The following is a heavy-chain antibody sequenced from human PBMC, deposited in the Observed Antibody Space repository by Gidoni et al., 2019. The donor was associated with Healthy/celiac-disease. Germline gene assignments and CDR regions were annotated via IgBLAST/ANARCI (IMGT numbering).Heavy chain of an antibody. J-gene: IGHJ1*01. CDR2: ISYDGSNK. CDR1: GFPFSSYA. Sequence: QVQLVESGGGVVQPGRSLRLSCAASGFPFSSYAMHWVRQAPGKELGWVAVISYDGSNKDYADSVKGRFTISRDNSKNTLYLQMNSLRAEDTAVYYCARDYPSPGEDADAEYFQHWGQGTLVTVSS. D-gene: IGHD2-15*01. CDR3: ARDYPSPGEDADAEYFQH. V-gene: IGHV3-30-3*01.